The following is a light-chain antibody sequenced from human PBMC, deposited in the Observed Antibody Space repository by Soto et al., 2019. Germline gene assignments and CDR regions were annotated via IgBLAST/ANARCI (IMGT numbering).Light chain of an antibody. V-gene: IGKV1-5*03. J-gene: IGKJ1*01. Sequence: DIQMTQSPSTLSASVGDRVTITCRASQSISSWLAWYQQKPGKAPKLLIYKASSLESGVPSRFSGSGSGTEFTLTSSSLQADDLATYYCQQYNSFPTFGQGTKVEIK. CDR3: QQYNSFPT. CDR2: KAS. CDR1: QSISSW.